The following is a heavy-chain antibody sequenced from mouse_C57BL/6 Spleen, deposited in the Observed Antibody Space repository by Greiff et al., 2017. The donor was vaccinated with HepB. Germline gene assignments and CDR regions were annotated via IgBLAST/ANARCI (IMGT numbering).Heavy chain of an antibody. V-gene: IGHV10-1*01. J-gene: IGHJ1*03. CDR2: IRSKSNNYAT. Sequence: DVKLVESGGGLVQPKGSLKLSCAASGFSFNTYAMNWVRQAPGKGLEWVARIRSKSNNYATYYADSVKDRFTISRDDSESMLYLQMNNLKTEDTAMYYCVRQSTTVVARGYFDVWGTGTTVTVSS. CDR3: VRQSTTVVARGYFDV. D-gene: IGHD1-1*01. CDR1: GFSFNTYA.